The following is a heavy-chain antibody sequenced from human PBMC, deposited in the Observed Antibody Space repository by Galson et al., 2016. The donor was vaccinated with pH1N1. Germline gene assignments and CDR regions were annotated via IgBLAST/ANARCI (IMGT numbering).Heavy chain of an antibody. D-gene: IGHD1-26*01. V-gene: IGHV4-39*01. CDR2: IYHSGAT. CDR3: ARVVAATTTLNRYYHMDV. J-gene: IGHJ6*03. CDR1: GGSVSSGNYY. Sequence: SETLSLTCTVSGGSVSSGNYYWGWVRQPPVKGLEWIGSIYHSGATYYNPSLKSRVTISVDTSKDQFSLNLYSVTAADTAVYYCARVVAATTTLNRYYHMDVWGKGTTVTVSS.